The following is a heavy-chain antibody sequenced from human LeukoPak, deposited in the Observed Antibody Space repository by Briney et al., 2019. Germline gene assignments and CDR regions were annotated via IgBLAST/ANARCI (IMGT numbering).Heavy chain of an antibody. CDR1: GYTFTGYY. J-gene: IGHJ4*02. CDR3: ARLLYSGYDTRDY. V-gene: IGHV1-2*02. Sequence: ASVKVSCKASGYTFTGYYMHWVRQAPGQGLEWMGWINPNSGGTNYAQKFQGRVTMTRDTSISTAYMELRSLRSDDTAVYYCARLLYSGYDTRDYWGQGTLVTVSS. D-gene: IGHD5-12*01. CDR2: INPNSGGT.